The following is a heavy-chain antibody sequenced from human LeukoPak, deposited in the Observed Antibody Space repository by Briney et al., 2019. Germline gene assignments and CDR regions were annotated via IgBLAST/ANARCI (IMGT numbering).Heavy chain of an antibody. CDR1: GFTFSSYN. D-gene: IGHD2-2*01. J-gene: IGHJ5*02. V-gene: IGHV3-21*04. Sequence: GGSLRLSCAASGFTFSSYNMNWVRQAPGKGLEWVSSISSTSSYINYADSVKGRFTISRDKAKNSLYLQMNSLRADDTAVYYCAKAPVPIIATNWFDPWGQGTLVTVSS. CDR2: ISSTSSYI. CDR3: AKAPVPIIATNWFDP.